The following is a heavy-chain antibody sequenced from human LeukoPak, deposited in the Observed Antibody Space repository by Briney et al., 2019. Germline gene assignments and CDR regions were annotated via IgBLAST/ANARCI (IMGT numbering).Heavy chain of an antibody. Sequence: ASVTVSCTASGYTFTSYGISWVRQAPGQGLEWMGCISTYNGNTNYAQKLQGRVTMTTDTSTSTAYMELRSLRSDDTAVYYCARDITIFGVVISWFDPWGQGTLVTVSS. CDR3: ARDITIFGVVISWFDP. D-gene: IGHD3-3*01. CDR2: ISTYNGNT. V-gene: IGHV1-18*01. CDR1: GYTFTSYG. J-gene: IGHJ5*02.